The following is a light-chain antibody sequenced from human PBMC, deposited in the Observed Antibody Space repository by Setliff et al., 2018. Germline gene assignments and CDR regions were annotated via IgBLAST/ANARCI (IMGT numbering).Light chain of an antibody. CDR2: AAS. Sequence: DSQMTQSPSSLSASVGDRVTITCRASQGISNYLAWYQLKPGKVPRLLIYAASTLHSGVPSRFSGSGSGTDFTLTISNLQPEDVATYYCQKYNSAPRTFGQGTKVDIK. J-gene: IGKJ1*01. V-gene: IGKV1-27*01. CDR3: QKYNSAPRT. CDR1: QGISNY.